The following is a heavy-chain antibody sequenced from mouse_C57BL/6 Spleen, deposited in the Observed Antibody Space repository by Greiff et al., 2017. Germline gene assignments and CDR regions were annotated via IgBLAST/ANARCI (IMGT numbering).Heavy chain of an antibody. CDR3: ERGGTGY. D-gene: IGHD4-1*01. CDR2: IEPSDSYT. J-gene: IGHJ2*01. V-gene: IGHV1-50*01. Sequence: VQLQQPGAELVKPGASVKLSCKASGYTFTSYWMQWVKQRPGQGLEWIGEIEPSDSYTNYKQKFKGKATLTVDTSSSTADMQLSSLTSEDSAGFYCERGGTGYWGQGTTLTVSS. CDR1: GYTFTSYW.